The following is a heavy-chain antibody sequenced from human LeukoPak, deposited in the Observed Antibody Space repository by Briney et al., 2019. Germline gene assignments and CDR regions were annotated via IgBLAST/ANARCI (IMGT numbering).Heavy chain of an antibody. CDR3: ARDPNYSDLDY. V-gene: IGHV1-46*01. Sequence: ASVKVSCKASGYTFVNYYIHWVRQAPGQGLEWMGIINPSGGSTSYAQKFQGRVTVTRDTSTSTVYMELSSLRSEDTAVYYCARDPNYSDLDYWGQGTLVTVSS. CDR2: INPSGGST. D-gene: IGHD1-7*01. J-gene: IGHJ4*02. CDR1: GYTFVNYY.